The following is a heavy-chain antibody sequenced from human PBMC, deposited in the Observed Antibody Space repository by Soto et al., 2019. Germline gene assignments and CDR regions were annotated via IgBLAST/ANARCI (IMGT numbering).Heavy chain of an antibody. J-gene: IGHJ4*02. D-gene: IGHD4-17*01. CDR1: GFTFSNYG. Sequence: QVQLVESGGGVVQPGRSLRLSCAASGFTFSNYGMHWVRQAPGKGLEWVAVISYHGSDKYYADSVKGRFTISRDNSKNTLYLQMDSLRAEDTAVYYCAKDHLTTTVTAVGYWGQGPVVTVSS. CDR3: AKDHLTTTVTAVGY. CDR2: ISYHGSDK. V-gene: IGHV3-30*18.